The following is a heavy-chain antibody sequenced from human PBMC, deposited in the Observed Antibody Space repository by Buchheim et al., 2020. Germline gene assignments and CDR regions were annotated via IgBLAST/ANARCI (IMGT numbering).Heavy chain of an antibody. CDR2: VYYSGAT. CDR1: GGSISTSGYY. CDR3: ARVPYHSSGYYWSFDY. V-gene: IGHV4-30-4*08. Sequence: QVLLQESGPGLVKPSQTLSLTCNVSGGSISTSGYYWTWIRLHPGKGLEWIGYVYYSGATHYNPSLKSRVSMSVDTSKNQFSLKLSSVTAADTAVFYCARVPYHSSGYYWSFDYWGQGTL. J-gene: IGHJ4*02. D-gene: IGHD3-22*01.